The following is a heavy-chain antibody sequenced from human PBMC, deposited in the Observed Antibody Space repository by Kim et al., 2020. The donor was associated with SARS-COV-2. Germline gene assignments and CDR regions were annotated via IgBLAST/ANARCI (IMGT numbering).Heavy chain of an antibody. CDR3: ASGGGYANFGWSFDH. V-gene: IGHV3-30*03. CDR1: RLPFNRYS. D-gene: IGHD5-12*01. CDR2: ISYDGTTT. Sequence: GGSLRLSCAASRLPFNRYSMHWVRQAPGKGLEWVAVISYDGTTTHYADSVKGRFTISRDNSMNMLHLQMNSLRIEDTAVFYCASGGGYANFGWSFDHWGQGTLVTVSS. J-gene: IGHJ4*02.